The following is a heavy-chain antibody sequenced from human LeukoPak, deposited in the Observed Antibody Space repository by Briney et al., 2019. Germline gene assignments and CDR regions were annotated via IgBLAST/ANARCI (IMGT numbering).Heavy chain of an antibody. CDR1: GGSISSGDYY. D-gene: IGHD1-26*01. CDR3: AREIGRGSYADY. Sequence: SQTLSLTCTVSGGSISSGDYYWSWIRQPPRKGLEWIGYIYYSGSTYYNPSLKSRVTISVDTSKNQFSLKLSSVTAADTAVYYCAREIGRGSYADYWGQGTLVTVSS. CDR2: IYYSGST. J-gene: IGHJ4*02. V-gene: IGHV4-30-4*08.